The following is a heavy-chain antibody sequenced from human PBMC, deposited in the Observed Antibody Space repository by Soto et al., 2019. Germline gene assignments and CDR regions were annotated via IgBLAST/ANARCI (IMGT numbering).Heavy chain of an antibody. V-gene: IGHV3-13*01. Sequence: GGSLRLSCAASGFTFSSYDMHWVRQATGKGLEWVSAIGTAGDTYYPGSVKGRFTISRENAKNSLYLQMNSLRAEDTAVYYCARWGGGADEYYYGMDVWGQGTTVTVSS. D-gene: IGHD3-16*01. CDR2: IGTAGDT. CDR3: ARWGGGADEYYYGMDV. J-gene: IGHJ6*02. CDR1: GFTFSSYD.